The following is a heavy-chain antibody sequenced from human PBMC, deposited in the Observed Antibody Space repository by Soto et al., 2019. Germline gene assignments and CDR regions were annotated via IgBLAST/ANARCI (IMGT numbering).Heavy chain of an antibody. D-gene: IGHD2-2*01. J-gene: IGHJ6*03. V-gene: IGHV1-58*01. CDR1: GFLFTSSA. Sequence: SVKVSCKTSGFLFTSSAVQWVRQARGQRLEWMGRIVVCSGNTDYAQKLHRRVTMTTDMSTSTAYMELRSLRSDDTAVYYCARDLSTIRYCSSTSCYVSAYYYMDVWGKGTTVTVSS. CDR2: IVVCSGNT. CDR3: ARDLSTIRYCSSTSCYVSAYYYMDV.